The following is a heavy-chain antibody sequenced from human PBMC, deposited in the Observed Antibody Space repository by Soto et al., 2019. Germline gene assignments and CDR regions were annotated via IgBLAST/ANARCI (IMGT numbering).Heavy chain of an antibody. CDR1: GFTISDNY. V-gene: IGHV3-53*01. D-gene: IGHD4-4*01. CDR2: LYRDGTT. CDR3: ARGRQQLAYLDF. Sequence: EVQLVESGGTLIQPGGSLRLSCAASGFTISDNYMSWARQAPGKGLEWVSSLYRDGTTTYADSVKGRFTVSRDDSKNTLYFQMNSLRAEDTAIYYCARGRQQLAYLDFWGQGPLVRVSS. J-gene: IGHJ4*02.